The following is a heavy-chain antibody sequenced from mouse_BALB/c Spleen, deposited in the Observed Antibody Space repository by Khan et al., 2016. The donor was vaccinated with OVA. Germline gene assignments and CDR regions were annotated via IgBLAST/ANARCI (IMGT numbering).Heavy chain of an antibody. D-gene: IGHD1-1*01. CDR3: ARRYYYGHWYFDV. V-gene: IGHV3-2*02. Sequence: EVKLLESGPGLVKPSQSLSLTCTVTGYSITSDYAWNWIRQFPGNKLEWMGYISYSGSTGYNPSLKSRLSITRDTSNNQFFLQLNSVTTEDTATXYCARRYYYGHWYFDVWGAGTTVTVSS. J-gene: IGHJ1*01. CDR1: GYSITSDYA. CDR2: ISYSGST.